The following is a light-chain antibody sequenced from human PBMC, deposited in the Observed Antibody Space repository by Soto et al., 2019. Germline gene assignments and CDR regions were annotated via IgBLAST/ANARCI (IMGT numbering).Light chain of an antibody. CDR1: QSVSTSY. CDR2: ATS. V-gene: IGKV3-20*01. CDR3: QQYGNSLYT. J-gene: IGKJ2*01. Sequence: EIVLTQSPGTLSLSPGERATLSCRASQSVSTSYSAWYQQKPGQAPRLLIHATSTRATGIPDRFSGSGSGTDFTLTISRLEPEDFAVYYCQQYGNSLYTFGQATNLAIK.